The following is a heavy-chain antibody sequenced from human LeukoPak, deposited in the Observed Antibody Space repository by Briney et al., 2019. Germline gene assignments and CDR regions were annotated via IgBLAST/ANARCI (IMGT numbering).Heavy chain of an antibody. D-gene: IGHD3-3*01. CDR2: ISGSGGST. J-gene: IGHJ4*02. Sequence: GGSLRLSCAASGFTFSSYAMSWVRQAPGKGLEWVSAISGSGGSTYYADSVKGRFTISRDNSKNTLYLQINSLRAEDTAVYYCANAKGVVIASFDYWGQGTLVTVSS. V-gene: IGHV3-23*01. CDR1: GFTFSSYA. CDR3: ANAKGVVIASFDY.